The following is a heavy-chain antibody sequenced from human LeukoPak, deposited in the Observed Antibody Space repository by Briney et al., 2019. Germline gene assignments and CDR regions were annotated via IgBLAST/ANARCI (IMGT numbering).Heavy chain of an antibody. D-gene: IGHD3-10*01. Sequence: SETLSLTCTVSGGSISSYYWSWIRQPPGKGLEWIGYIYYSGSTNYNPSLKSRVTISVDTSKNQFSLKLSSVTAADTAVYYCARGPYYYGSGSYGYFDYWGQGTLVTVSS. CDR1: GGSISSYY. J-gene: IGHJ4*02. CDR3: ARGPYYYGSGSYGYFDY. CDR2: IYYSGST. V-gene: IGHV4-59*01.